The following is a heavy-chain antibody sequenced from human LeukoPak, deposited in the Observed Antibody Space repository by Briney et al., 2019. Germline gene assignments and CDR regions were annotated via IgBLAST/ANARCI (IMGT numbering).Heavy chain of an antibody. CDR2: ISGSGGST. V-gene: IGHV3-23*01. Sequence: GGSLRLSCAASGFTFSSYAMSWVRQAPGKGLEWVSAISGSGGSTYYADSVKGRFTISRDNSKNTLYLQMNSLRAEDTAVYYCAKASEQWLVRGYYFDYWGQGTLVTVSS. CDR1: GFTFSSYA. D-gene: IGHD6-19*01. CDR3: AKASEQWLVRGYYFDY. J-gene: IGHJ4*02.